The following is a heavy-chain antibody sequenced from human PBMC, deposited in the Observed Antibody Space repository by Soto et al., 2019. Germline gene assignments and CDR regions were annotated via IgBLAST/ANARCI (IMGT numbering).Heavy chain of an antibody. CDR3: ARDHVVSAVSFDH. Sequence: QVQLQESGPGLVKPSETLSLTCNVSGRSVSNSDFYWSWIRHPPGTGLEWIGYIYYNGRTNYTPSLKSRVTISLDASMNQCSVELTSVTAADTAIYYCARDHVVSAVSFDHWGQGTLVTVSS. D-gene: IGHD2-2*01. V-gene: IGHV4-61*08. J-gene: IGHJ4*02. CDR1: GRSVSNSDFY. CDR2: IYYNGRT.